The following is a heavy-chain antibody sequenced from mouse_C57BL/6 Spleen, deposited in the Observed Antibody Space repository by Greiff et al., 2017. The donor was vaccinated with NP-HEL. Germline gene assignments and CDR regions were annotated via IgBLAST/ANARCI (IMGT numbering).Heavy chain of an antibody. D-gene: IGHD1-1*01. CDR2: IDPSDSET. J-gene: IGHJ4*01. V-gene: IGHV1-52*01. CDR3: ARSDTTVVENYYAMDY. Sequence: VQLQQPGAELVRPGSSVKLSCKASGYTFTSYWMHWVKQRPIQGLEWIGNIDPSDSETHYNQKFKDKATLTVDKSSSTAYMQLSSLTSEDSAVYYCARSDTTVVENYYAMDYWGKGTSVTVSS. CDR1: GYTFTSYW.